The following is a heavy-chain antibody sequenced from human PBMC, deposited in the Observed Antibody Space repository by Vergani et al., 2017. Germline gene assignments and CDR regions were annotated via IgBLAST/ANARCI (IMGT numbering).Heavy chain of an antibody. CDR2: VSGSGGTT. V-gene: IGHV3-23*04. Sequence: EVQLVESGGGLVQPGGSLRLSCAASGFTFSTYAMSWVRQAPGKGLEWVSSVSGSGGTTYYADSVKGRFTISRDNSKNTLYLQMNSLRAEDTAVYYCARPNRRDGYISYWYFDLWGRGTLVTVSS. D-gene: IGHD5-24*01. CDR3: ARPNRRDGYISYWYFDL. J-gene: IGHJ2*01. CDR1: GFTFSTYA.